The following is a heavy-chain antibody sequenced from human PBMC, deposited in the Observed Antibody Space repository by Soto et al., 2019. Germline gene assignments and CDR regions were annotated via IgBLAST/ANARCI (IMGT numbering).Heavy chain of an antibody. CDR2: INHSGST. D-gene: IGHD3-3*01. CDR1: GGSFSGYY. V-gene: IGHV4-34*01. Sequence: PSETLSLTCAVYGGSFSGYYWSWIRQPPGKGLEWIGEINHSGSTNYNPSLKSRVTISVDTSKNQFSLKLSSVTAADTAVYYCARGMTIFGVVIIGGRGFDPWGQGTLVTVSS. J-gene: IGHJ5*02. CDR3: ARGMTIFGVVIIGGRGFDP.